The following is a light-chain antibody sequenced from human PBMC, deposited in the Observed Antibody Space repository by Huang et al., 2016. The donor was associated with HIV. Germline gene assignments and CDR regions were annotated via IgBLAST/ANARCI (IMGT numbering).Light chain of an antibody. V-gene: IGKV3-20*01. CDR2: GAS. CDR3: QYYGTLFT. CDR1: QSVSASN. Sequence: EIILTQSPATLSLSPGERATLSCRASQSVSASNLARYQQKLGQAPRVLIYGASTRATGIPDRFTASGSGTDFTLTISRLEPEDFAVYYCQYYGTLFTFGQGTEVEIK. J-gene: IGKJ2*01.